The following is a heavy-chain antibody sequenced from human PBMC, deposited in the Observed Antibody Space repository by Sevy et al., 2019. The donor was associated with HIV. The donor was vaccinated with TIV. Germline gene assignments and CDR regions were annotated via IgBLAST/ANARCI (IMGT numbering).Heavy chain of an antibody. V-gene: IGHV6-1*01. CDR1: GDSVSSNSAA. CDR3: AREGDYDYVWGSLYFDY. J-gene: IGHJ4*02. D-gene: IGHD3-16*01. CDR2: TYYRSKWYN. Sequence: KQTQTLSLTCAISGDSVSSNSAAWNWIRQSPSRGLEWLGRTYYRSKWYNDYAVSVKSRITINPDTSKKQFSLQLNSVTPEDTAVYYCAREGDYDYVWGSLYFDYWGQGTLVTVSS.